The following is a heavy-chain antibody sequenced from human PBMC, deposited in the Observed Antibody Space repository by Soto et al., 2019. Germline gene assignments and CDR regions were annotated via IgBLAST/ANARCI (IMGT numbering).Heavy chain of an antibody. CDR1: GFTFSSYA. Sequence: PGGSLRLSCAASGFTFSSYAMHWVRQAPGKGLEWVAVISYDGSNKYYADSVKGRFTISRDNSKNTLYLQMNSLRAEDTAVYYCARHPRSIAAATPASYYYYGMDVWGQGTTVTVSS. D-gene: IGHD6-13*01. CDR2: ISYDGSNK. J-gene: IGHJ6*02. V-gene: IGHV3-30-3*01. CDR3: ARHPRSIAAATPASYYYYGMDV.